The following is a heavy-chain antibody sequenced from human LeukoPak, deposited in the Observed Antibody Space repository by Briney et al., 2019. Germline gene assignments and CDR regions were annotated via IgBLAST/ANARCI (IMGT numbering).Heavy chain of an antibody. CDR2: IYAGDSDT. V-gene: IGHV5-51*01. J-gene: IGHJ4*02. Sequence: GESLKISCKGSGYIFSSYWIGWVRQMPGKGLEWMGIIYAGDSDTRYSPSFQGQVTFSADKSINTAYLQWSSLKASDTAMYFCARQGELRRDFDYWGQGTLVTVSS. CDR3: ARQGELRRDFDY. D-gene: IGHD1-7*01. CDR1: GYIFSSYW.